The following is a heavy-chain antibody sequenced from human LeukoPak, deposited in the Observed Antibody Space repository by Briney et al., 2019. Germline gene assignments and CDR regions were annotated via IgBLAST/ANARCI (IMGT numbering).Heavy chain of an antibody. CDR1: GFTFSSYS. Sequence: PGGSLRLSCAASGFTFSSYSMDWVRQAPGKGLEWVSSISSSSYIYYADSVKGRFTISRGNAKNSLYLQMNSLRAEDTAVYYCARDVVDTAMVPDAFDIWGQGTMVTVSS. J-gene: IGHJ3*02. D-gene: IGHD5-18*01. V-gene: IGHV3-21*01. CDR3: ARDVVDTAMVPDAFDI. CDR2: ISSSSYI.